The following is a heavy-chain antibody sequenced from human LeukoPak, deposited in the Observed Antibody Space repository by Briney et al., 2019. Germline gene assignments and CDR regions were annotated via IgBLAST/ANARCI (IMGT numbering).Heavy chain of an antibody. D-gene: IGHD3-22*01. CDR1: GYTFTSYA. J-gene: IGHJ6*03. CDR2: INTNTGNP. Sequence: ASVKVSCKASGYTFTSYAMNWVRQAPGQGLEWMGWINTNTGNPTYAQGFTGRFVFSLDTSVSTAYLQISSLNAEDTAVYYCARDGEPTYYYDSSGYYGYYYMDVWGKGTTVTVSS. CDR3: ARDGEPTYYYDSSGYYGYYYMDV. V-gene: IGHV7-4-1*02.